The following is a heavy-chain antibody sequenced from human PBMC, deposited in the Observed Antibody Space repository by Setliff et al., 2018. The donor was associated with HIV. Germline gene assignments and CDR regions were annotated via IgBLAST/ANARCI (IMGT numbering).Heavy chain of an antibody. J-gene: IGHJ5*02. CDR1: GGSFNGYS. D-gene: IGHD3-22*01. Sequence: PSETLSLTCAVYGGSFNGYSWTWIRQPPGKGLEWIGGINHSGSTNYNPSLKSRVTISVDTSKNQFSLKLSSVTAADTAVYYCASLKGHYFDTSGYYNNWFDPWGQGTLVTVSS. V-gene: IGHV4-34*01. CDR2: INHSGST. CDR3: ASLKGHYFDTSGYYNNWFDP.